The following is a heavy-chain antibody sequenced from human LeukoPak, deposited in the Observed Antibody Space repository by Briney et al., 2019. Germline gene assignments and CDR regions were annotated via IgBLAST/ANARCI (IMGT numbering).Heavy chain of an antibody. J-gene: IGHJ3*02. Sequence: ASVKVSCKVSGYTLTELSMHWVRQAPGKGLEWMGGFDPEDGETIYAQKFQGRVTMTEDTSTDTAYMELSSQRSEDTAVYYCATGVRGVIILGAFDIWGQGTMVTVSS. CDR3: ATGVRGVIILGAFDI. CDR1: GYTLTELS. V-gene: IGHV1-24*01. D-gene: IGHD3-10*01. CDR2: FDPEDGET.